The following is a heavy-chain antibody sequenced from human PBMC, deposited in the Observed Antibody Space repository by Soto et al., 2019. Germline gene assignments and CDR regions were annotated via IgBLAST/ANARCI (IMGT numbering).Heavy chain of an antibody. CDR2: ISSSSSYI. V-gene: IGHV3-21*01. J-gene: IGHJ5*02. CDR3: ARETLEGVIAAYNWFDP. D-gene: IGHD3-16*02. CDR1: GFTFSSYS. Sequence: EVQLVESGGGLVKPGGSLRLSCAASGFTFSSYSMNWVRQAPGKGLEWVSSISSSSSYIYYADSVKGRFTISRDNAKNSLYLQMNSLRAEDTAVYYCARETLEGVIAAYNWFDPWCQGTMVTVSS.